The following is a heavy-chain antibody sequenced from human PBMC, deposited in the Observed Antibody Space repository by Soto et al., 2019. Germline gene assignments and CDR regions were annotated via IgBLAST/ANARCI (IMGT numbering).Heavy chain of an antibody. Sequence: QVQLVESGGGVGQPGRSLRLSCAASGFTFSSYGMHWVRQAPGKGLSWVAAISYDGSNTDSADSVKGRFTISRDNSTNTLYQPINSLRAEDTAVYYCAKDLDSTEDIVVGPAAMPHHDYYYGMYVWGQGATVTVAS. CDR2: ISYDGSNT. CDR1: GFTFSSYG. D-gene: IGHD2-2*01. J-gene: IGHJ6*02. V-gene: IGHV3-30*18. CDR3: AKDLDSTEDIVVGPAAMPHHDYYYGMYV.